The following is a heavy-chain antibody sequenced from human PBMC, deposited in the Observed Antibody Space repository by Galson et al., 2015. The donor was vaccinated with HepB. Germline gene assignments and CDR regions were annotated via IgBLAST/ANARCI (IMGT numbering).Heavy chain of an antibody. V-gene: IGHV3-15*01. Sequence: SLRLSCAASGLTFTDAWMTWVRQAPGKGLEWVGRIKSKIDGGTTDYVAPVKGRFTISRDDSKNTLYLQMNSLKTEDTAVYYCAAVDRLYDGKPIDYWGQGTLVTVSS. J-gene: IGHJ4*02. CDR3: AAVDRLYDGKPIDY. CDR2: IKSKIDGGTT. D-gene: IGHD4-23*01. CDR1: GLTFTDAW.